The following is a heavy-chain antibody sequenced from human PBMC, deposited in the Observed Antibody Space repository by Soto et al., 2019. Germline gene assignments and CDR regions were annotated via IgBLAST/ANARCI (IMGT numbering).Heavy chain of an antibody. Sequence: QITLKESGPTLVKPTQTLTLTCTFSAFSLSTSGVGVGWMRQPPGKALVWLALIYWDDVKLYSPSLKSRISITKDTTRSQSVITFTIIDRGDTAKDYCAYSRRCSCNFPLWGRRTL. V-gene: IGHV2-5*02. D-gene: IGHD6-13*01. CDR3: AYSRRCSCNFPL. J-gene: IGHJ2*01. CDR2: IYWDDVK. CDR1: AFSLSTSGVG.